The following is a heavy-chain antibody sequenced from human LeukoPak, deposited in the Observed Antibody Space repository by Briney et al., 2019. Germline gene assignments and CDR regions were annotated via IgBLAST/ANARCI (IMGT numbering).Heavy chain of an antibody. CDR3: ARLPGGY. J-gene: IGHJ4*02. CDR1: GGSISPYY. V-gene: IGHV4-59*01. D-gene: IGHD1-26*01. Sequence: SETLSLTCTVSGGSISPYYWSWIRLPPGKGLEWIGYIYYSGSTNYNPSLKSRVTMSVDTSKNQFSLRLSSVTAADTAVYYCARLPGGYWGQGTLVIVSS. CDR2: IYYSGST.